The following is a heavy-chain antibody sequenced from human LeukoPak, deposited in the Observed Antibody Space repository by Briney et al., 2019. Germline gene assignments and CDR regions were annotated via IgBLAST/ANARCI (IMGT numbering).Heavy chain of an antibody. D-gene: IGHD4-17*01. CDR1: GGSIGSGGYY. CDR2: IYYSGST. CDR3: ARDYGRAYYYYGMDV. Sequence: SQTLSLTCTVSGGSIGSGGYYWSWIRQHPGKGLEWIGYIYYSGSTYYNPSLKSRVTISVDTSKNQFSLKLSSVTAADTAVYYCARDYGRAYYYYGMDVWGQGTTVTVSS. J-gene: IGHJ6*02. V-gene: IGHV4-31*03.